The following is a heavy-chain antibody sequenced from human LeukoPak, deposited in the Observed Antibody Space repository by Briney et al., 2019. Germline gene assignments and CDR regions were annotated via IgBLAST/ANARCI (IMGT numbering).Heavy chain of an antibody. J-gene: IGHJ4*02. D-gene: IGHD1-26*01. Sequence: SETLSLTCAVSGYSISSGYYWGWIRQPPGKGLEWIGSIYHSGTTYYNPSLKSRVTISVDTSKNQFSPKLNSVTAADTALYYSARASGSYLAYWGQGTLVTVSS. CDR1: GYSISSGYY. CDR3: ARASGSYLAY. V-gene: IGHV4-38-2*01. CDR2: IYHSGTT.